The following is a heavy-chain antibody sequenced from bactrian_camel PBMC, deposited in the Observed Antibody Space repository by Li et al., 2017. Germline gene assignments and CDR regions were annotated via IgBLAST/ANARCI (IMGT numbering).Heavy chain of an antibody. J-gene: IGHJ4*01. Sequence: HVQLVESGGGLVQPGRSLGLSCAVAGYTSRSNCLGWFRRTDEQEREGLAAIVIRDGRTYTADSVKGRFTISQDSTKNTLFLQMNTLKPEDTGMYSCAADGGLSDCSSSFQDYEYNFWGRGTQVTVS. D-gene: IGHD1*01. CDR2: IVIRDGRT. CDR1: GYTSRSNC. V-gene: IGHV3S1*01. CDR3: AADGGLSDCSSSFQDYEYNF.